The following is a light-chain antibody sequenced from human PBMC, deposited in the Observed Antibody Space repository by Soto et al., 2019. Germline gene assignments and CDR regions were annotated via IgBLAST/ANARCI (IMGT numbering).Light chain of an antibody. CDR3: TSYTSTSTPYV. CDR2: DVY. V-gene: IGLV2-14*01. Sequence: QSVLTQPASVSGSPGQSITISCAGTSSDVGRYTYVSWYQQHPGKAPKLIIYDVYNRPSGVSNRFSGSKSGNTASLTISGFQAEEGADYTCTSYTSTSTPYVFGGGTKVTV. CDR1: SSDVGRYTY. J-gene: IGLJ1*01.